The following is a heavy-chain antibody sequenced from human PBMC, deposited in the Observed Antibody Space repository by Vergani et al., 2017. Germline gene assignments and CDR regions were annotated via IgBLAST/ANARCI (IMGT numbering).Heavy chain of an antibody. J-gene: IGHJ2*01. CDR3: ARLLYGVTTFWYFDL. D-gene: IGHD4-17*01. CDR2: INTNTGNP. Sequence: QVQLVQSGAEVKKPGASVKVSCEGSGYTFRNYGISWVRQAPGEGLEWLGWINTNTGNPTYAQGFTGRFVFSLDTSVSTAYLQISSLKVEDTAVYYCARLLYGVTTFWYFDLWGRGTLVTVSS. CDR1: GYTFRNYG. V-gene: IGHV7-4-1*02.